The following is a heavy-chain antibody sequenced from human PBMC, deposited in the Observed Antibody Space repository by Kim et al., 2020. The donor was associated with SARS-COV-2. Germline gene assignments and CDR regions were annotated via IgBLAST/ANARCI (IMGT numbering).Heavy chain of an antibody. D-gene: IGHD3-22*01. CDR3: AKDETGYDSSGYYHTPGGY. CDR1: GFTFSNYA. J-gene: IGHJ4*02. Sequence: GGSLRLSCAASGFTFSNYAMSWVRQAPGKGLEWVSAVSGSGGSTYYADSVKGRFTISRDNSKNTLYLQMNSLRAEDTAVYYCAKDETGYDSSGYYHTPGGYWGQGTLVTVSS. V-gene: IGHV3-23*01. CDR2: VSGSGGST.